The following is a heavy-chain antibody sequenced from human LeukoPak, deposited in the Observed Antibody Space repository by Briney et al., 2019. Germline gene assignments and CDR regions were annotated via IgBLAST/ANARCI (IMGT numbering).Heavy chain of an antibody. Sequence: SETLSLTCTVSGYSISSGYYWGWIRQSPGKGLEWIGSIYHSGSTYYNPSLKSRVTISLDTSKNQFSLKLSSVTAADTAVYYCASTTLRTGYWGQGTLVTVSS. CDR3: ASTTLRTGY. J-gene: IGHJ4*02. CDR2: IYHSGST. CDR1: GYSISSGYY. D-gene: IGHD4-17*01. V-gene: IGHV4-38-2*02.